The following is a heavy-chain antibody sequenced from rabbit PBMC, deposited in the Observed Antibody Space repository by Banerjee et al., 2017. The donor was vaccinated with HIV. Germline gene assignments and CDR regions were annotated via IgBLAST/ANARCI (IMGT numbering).Heavy chain of an antibody. D-gene: IGHD8-1*01. V-gene: IGHV1S43*01. CDR1: GIDFSGNHY. CDR2: VRIGVSLNT. J-gene: IGHJ6*01. CDR3: ARYAGGSGGNCL. Sequence: QQQLVESGGGLVKPGGTLTLTCKASGIDFSGNHYMCWVRQAPGKGLEWIACVRIGVSLNTAYANWAKGRFTISSDNAQTTVDLQMNSLTAADTATYFCARYAGGSGGNCLWGQGTLVTVS.